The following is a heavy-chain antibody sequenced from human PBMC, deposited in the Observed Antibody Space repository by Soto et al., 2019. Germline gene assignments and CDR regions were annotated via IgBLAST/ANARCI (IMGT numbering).Heavy chain of an antibody. J-gene: IGHJ6*02. D-gene: IGHD2-21*02. CDR3: AREGALLFGGNSDYYSTMDV. CDR1: GSSISSSNW. Sequence: TLFLTCAVSGSSISSSNWWSWVRQPPGKGLEWIGEIYHSGSTNYNPSLKSRVTISVDKSKNQFSLKLSSVTAADTAFYYCAREGALLFGGNSDYYSTMDVWGQGTTVTVSS. V-gene: IGHV4-4*02. CDR2: IYHSGST.